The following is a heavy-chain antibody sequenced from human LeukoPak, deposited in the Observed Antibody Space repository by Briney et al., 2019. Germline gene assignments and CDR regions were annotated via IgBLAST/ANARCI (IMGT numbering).Heavy chain of an antibody. V-gene: IGHV3-74*01. J-gene: IGHJ5*02. CDR3: ARGTYGLRIDNWFDP. CDR2: INNDGSSS. D-gene: IGHD1-26*01. CDR1: GFTFSSYW. Sequence: GGSLRLSCAASGFTFSSYWMHWVRQAPGKGLVWVSRINNDGSSSNYADSVKGRFTISRDNAKNTLYLQMNSLRAEDTAVYYCARGTYGLRIDNWFDPWGQGTLVSVSP.